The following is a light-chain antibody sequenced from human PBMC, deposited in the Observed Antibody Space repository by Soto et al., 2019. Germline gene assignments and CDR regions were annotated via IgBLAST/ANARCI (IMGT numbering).Light chain of an antibody. CDR1: QSVSSN. J-gene: IGKJ2*01. Sequence: EIVMTQSPATLSVSPGERATLSCRASQSVSSNLAWYQQKPGQAPRLLIYVPSTRATGNPARFSGSGSGTEYTLTISSLQSEDFAVYYCQEYNNWPLYTFGQGTKLEIK. CDR3: QEYNNWPLYT. V-gene: IGKV3-15*01. CDR2: VPS.